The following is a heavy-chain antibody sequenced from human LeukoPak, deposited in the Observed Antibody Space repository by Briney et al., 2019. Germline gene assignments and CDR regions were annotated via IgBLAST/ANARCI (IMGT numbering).Heavy chain of an antibody. CDR3: ARRTFYYDSRGYRYFFDY. V-gene: IGHV3-20*04. CDR1: GFSFDTFW. CDR2: LNWNGGST. D-gene: IGHD3-22*01. J-gene: IGHJ4*02. Sequence: PGGSLRLSCEASGFSFDTFWMSWVRQAPGKGLEWVSGLNWNGGSTGYADSVKGRFTISRDNAKNSLYLQMNSLRAEDTALYYCARRTFYYDSRGYRYFFDYWGQGTLVTVSS.